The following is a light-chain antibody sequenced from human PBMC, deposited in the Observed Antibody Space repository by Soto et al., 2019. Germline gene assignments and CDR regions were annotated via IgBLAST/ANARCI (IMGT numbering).Light chain of an antibody. J-gene: IGKJ1*01. CDR1: QGISSA. Sequence: AIQLTQSPSSLSACVGARVTITCRASQGISSALAWYQQKPGKAPKLLIYKASSLEGGVPSRFSGSGSGTEFTLTISSLQPDDFATYYCQQYNSYWTFGQGTKVDI. CDR2: KAS. CDR3: QQYNSYWT. V-gene: IGKV1-13*02.